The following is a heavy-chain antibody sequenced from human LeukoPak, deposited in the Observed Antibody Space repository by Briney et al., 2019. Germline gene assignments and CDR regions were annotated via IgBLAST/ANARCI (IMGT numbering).Heavy chain of an antibody. Sequence: GGSLRLSCAASGFTFSSYAMHWVPQAPGKGLEWVSTISETGRSRYYADSVKGQFTISRDNSKNTLYLQMNSLRAEDTAVYYCAKDRGYSYGISEYWGQGTLVTVSS. CDR2: ISETGRSR. V-gene: IGHV3-23*01. CDR3: AKDRGYSYGISEY. D-gene: IGHD5-18*01. CDR1: GFTFSSYA. J-gene: IGHJ4*02.